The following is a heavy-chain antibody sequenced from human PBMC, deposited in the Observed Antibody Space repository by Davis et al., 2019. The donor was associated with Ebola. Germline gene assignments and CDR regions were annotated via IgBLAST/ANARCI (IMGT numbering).Heavy chain of an antibody. J-gene: IGHJ4*02. D-gene: IGHD3-22*01. CDR2: ISNTGQYI. CDR3: ARSYYYESNSYYQPRTIDY. Sequence: PGGSPRLSCAASGFTFNSYSMNWVRQAPGKGLEWVSSISNTGQYIYYADSLKGRFTISRDNAKNSLFLQMNSLRAEDTAVYFCARSYYYESNSYYQPRTIDYWGQGTLVTVSS. CDR1: GFTFNSYS. V-gene: IGHV3-21*01.